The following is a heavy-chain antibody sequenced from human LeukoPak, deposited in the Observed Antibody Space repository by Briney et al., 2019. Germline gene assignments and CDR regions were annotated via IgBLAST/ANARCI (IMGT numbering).Heavy chain of an antibody. V-gene: IGHV1-69*13. CDR1: GGTFSSYA. CDR3: ARDGYSSSSFTPFDY. Sequence: SVKVSCKASGGTFSSYAISWVRQAPGQGLEWMGGIIPIFGTANYAQKFQGRVTVTANESTSTAYMELSSLRSEDTAVYYCARDGYSSSSFTPFDYWGQGTLVTVSS. J-gene: IGHJ4*02. D-gene: IGHD6-6*01. CDR2: IIPIFGTA.